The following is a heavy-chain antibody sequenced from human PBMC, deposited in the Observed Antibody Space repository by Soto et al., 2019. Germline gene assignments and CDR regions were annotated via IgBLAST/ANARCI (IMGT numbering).Heavy chain of an antibody. V-gene: IGHV3-30-3*01. Sequence: LRLSCAASGFTFSGYAMHCVRQAPGKGLEWVAVISDDGTNKHYADSVRGRFTISRDNSKNTLNLQMDSLRPEDTAVYYCARAGSSRGLWLGPDYWGQGTQVTVSS. CDR3: ARAGSSRGLWLGPDY. CDR2: ISDDGTNK. D-gene: IGHD5-18*01. J-gene: IGHJ4*02. CDR1: GFTFSGYA.